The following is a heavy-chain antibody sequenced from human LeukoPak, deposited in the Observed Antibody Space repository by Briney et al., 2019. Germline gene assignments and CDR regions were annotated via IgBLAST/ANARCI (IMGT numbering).Heavy chain of an antibody. V-gene: IGHV3-33*01. Sequence: GGSLRLACAASGFTFRTYGMHWVRQAPGKGLEWVAVIWYDESKKYYADSVKGRFTISRDNSKNTMYLQMDSLRADDTAVYYCARGSHESAAALDYWGQGTLVSVSS. CDR1: GFTFRTYG. J-gene: IGHJ4*02. CDR2: IWYDESKK. D-gene: IGHD6-13*01. CDR3: ARGSHESAAALDY.